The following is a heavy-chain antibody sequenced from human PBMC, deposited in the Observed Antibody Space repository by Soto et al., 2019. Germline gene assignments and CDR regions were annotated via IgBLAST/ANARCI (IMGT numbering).Heavy chain of an antibody. CDR3: ARERIGAGGTTFDY. D-gene: IGHD6-13*01. Sequence: ASVEVSCKACGYMLTKYYLHWVRQALGQGFEWMGIFNPDTGNTEYAQNFQGRVTMTRDTSTSTVYMELSSLRSEDTAVYYCARERIGAGGTTFDYWGQGTLVTVSS. J-gene: IGHJ4*02. CDR1: GYMLTKYY. V-gene: IGHV1-46*01. CDR2: FNPDTGNT.